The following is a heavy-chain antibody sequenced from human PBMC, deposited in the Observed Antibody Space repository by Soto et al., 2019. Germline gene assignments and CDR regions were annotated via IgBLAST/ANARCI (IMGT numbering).Heavy chain of an antibody. CDR2: IYHSGST. Sequence: SETLSLTCVVSGDSISSSHWWSWVRQPPGKGLEWIGEIYHSGSTNYNPSLKSRITINPDTSKNQFSLQLNSVTPEDTAVYYCVRLIGNSWLDYWGQGTLVTVSS. D-gene: IGHD6-13*01. J-gene: IGHJ4*02. CDR1: GDSISSSHW. CDR3: VRLIGNSWLDY. V-gene: IGHV4-4*02.